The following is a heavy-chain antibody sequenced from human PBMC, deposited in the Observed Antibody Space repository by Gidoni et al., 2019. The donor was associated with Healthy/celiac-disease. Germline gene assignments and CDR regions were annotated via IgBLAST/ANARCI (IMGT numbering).Heavy chain of an antibody. CDR3: ATDYDSSGYYGMVDY. J-gene: IGHJ4*02. CDR1: GFTVSSNY. CDR2: IYSGGST. Sequence: EVQLVESGGGLVQPGGSLRLSCAASGFTVSSNYMSWVRQAPGKGLEWVSVIYSGGSTYYADSVKGRFTISRDNSKNTLYLQMNSLRAEDTAVYYCATDYDSSGYYGMVDYWGQGTLVTVSS. V-gene: IGHV3-66*02. D-gene: IGHD3-22*01.